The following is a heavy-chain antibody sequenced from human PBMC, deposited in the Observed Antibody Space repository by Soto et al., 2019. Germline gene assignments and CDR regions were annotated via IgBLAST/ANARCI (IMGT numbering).Heavy chain of an antibody. V-gene: IGHV3-7*01. CDR2: IKQDGSEK. Sequence: GGSLRLSCAASGFTFSSYWMSWVRQAPGKGLEWVANIKQDGSEKYYVDSVKGRFTISRDNAKNSLYLQMNSLRAEDTAVYYCARDSELGQLVYFDYWGQGTLVTVS. CDR3: ARDSELGQLVYFDY. J-gene: IGHJ4*02. D-gene: IGHD6-6*01. CDR1: GFTFSSYW.